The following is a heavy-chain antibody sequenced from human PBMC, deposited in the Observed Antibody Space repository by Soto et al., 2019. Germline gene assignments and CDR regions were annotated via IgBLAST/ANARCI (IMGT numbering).Heavy chain of an antibody. CDR2: ISTYNGNT. CDR1: GYTFTSYG. Sequence: QVQLVQSGAEVKKPGASVKVSCKASGYTFTSYGITWVRQAPGQGLEWMGWISTYNGNTKYAQKLQGRVTMTTDTSTSTAYMEVRSLRSHVTAVFCWGREMVRGVGSDYWGQGTLVTVFS. V-gene: IGHV1-18*01. D-gene: IGHD3-10*01. J-gene: IGHJ4*02. CDR3: GREMVRGVGSDY.